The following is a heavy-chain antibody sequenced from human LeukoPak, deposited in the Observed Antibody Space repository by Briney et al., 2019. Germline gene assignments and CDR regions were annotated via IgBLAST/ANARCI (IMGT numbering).Heavy chain of an antibody. J-gene: IGHJ4*02. CDR2: ISNDEITT. Sequence: PGGSLRLSCVASGFTFSSLWMHWVRQAPGKGLVWVSRISNDEITTTYADSVKGRFTISRDNAKNTLYLQMNSLRAEDTALDYCARGGPGTGMDYWGQGALVTVSS. CDR1: GFTFSSLW. D-gene: IGHD1-1*01. CDR3: ARGGPGTGMDY. V-gene: IGHV3-74*01.